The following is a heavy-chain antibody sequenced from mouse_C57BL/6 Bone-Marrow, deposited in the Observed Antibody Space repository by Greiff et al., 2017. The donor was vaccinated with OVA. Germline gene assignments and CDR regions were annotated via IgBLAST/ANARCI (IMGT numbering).Heavy chain of an antibody. J-gene: IGHJ4*01. Sequence: VKLVESGPGLVAPSQSLSITCTVSGFSLTSYGVHWVRQPPGKGLEWLVVIWSDGSTTYNSALKSRLSISKDNSKSQVFLKMNSLQTDDTAMYYGARHYYGSRGAMDYWGQGTSVTVSS. CDR3: ARHYYGSRGAMDY. CDR2: IWSDGST. V-gene: IGHV2-6-1*01. CDR1: GFSLTSYG. D-gene: IGHD1-1*01.